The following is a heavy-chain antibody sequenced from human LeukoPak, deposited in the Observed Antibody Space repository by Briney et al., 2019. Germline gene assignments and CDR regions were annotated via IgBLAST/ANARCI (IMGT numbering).Heavy chain of an antibody. J-gene: IGHJ4*02. Sequence: PSETLSLTCSVSGASISSYYWGWVRQPPGKGLEWIGYMHYSGSTNYNPSLKSRVTIPVDTSKNQFSLKLSSVTAADTAVYYCARGYSSSWPDYWGQGTLVTVSS. D-gene: IGHD6-13*01. CDR3: ARGYSSSWPDY. CDR2: MHYSGST. V-gene: IGHV4-59*01. CDR1: GASISSYY.